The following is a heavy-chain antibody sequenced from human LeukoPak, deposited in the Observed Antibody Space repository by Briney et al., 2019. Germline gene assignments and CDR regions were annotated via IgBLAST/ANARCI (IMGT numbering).Heavy chain of an antibody. CDR3: ARVPYGPWVTFRIAARENYYYYGMDV. CDR1: GYTFTSYD. D-gene: IGHD6-6*01. CDR2: MNPNSGNT. Sequence: ASVKVSCKASGYTFTSYDINWVRQATGQGLEWMGWMNPNSGNTGYAQKFQGRVTMTRNTSISTAYMELSSLRSEDTAVYCCARVPYGPWVTFRIAARENYYYYGMDVWGQGTTVTVSS. J-gene: IGHJ6*02. V-gene: IGHV1-8*01.